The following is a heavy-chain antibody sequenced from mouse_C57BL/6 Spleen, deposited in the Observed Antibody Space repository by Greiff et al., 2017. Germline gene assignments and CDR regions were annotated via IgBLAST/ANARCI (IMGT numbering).Heavy chain of an antibody. CDR2: ISSGSSTI. CDR3: ARSRYDGYSRFDY. J-gene: IGHJ2*01. D-gene: IGHD2-3*01. V-gene: IGHV5-17*01. Sequence: EVHLVESGGGLVKPGGSLKLSCAASGFTFSDYGMHWVRQAPEKGLEWVAYISSGSSTIYYADTVKGRFTISRDNAKNTLFLQMTSLRSEDTAMYYCARSRYDGYSRFDYWGQGTTLTVSS. CDR1: GFTFSDYG.